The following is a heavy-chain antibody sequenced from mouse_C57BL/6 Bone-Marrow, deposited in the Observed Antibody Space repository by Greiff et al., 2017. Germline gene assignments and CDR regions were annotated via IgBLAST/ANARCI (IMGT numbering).Heavy chain of an antibody. CDR1: GFTFTDYY. V-gene: IGHV7-3*01. J-gene: IGHJ1*03. D-gene: IGHD2-13*01. CDR3: ARDRVRRRYVDV. CDR2: FRNKANGYTT. Sequence: EVKLVESGGGLVQPGGSLSLSCAASGFTFTDYYMSWVRQPPGKALEWLGFFRNKANGYTTEYGASVKGRFTISRDNSQSILYLQMNALRAEDSATYYCARDRVRRRYVDVWGTGTTVTVSS.